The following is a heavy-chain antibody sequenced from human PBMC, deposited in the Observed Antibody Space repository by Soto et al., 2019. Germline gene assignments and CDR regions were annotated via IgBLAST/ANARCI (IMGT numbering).Heavy chain of an antibody. Sequence: GDSLKISCKGSGYTFTTYWITWVRQMPGKGLEWMGRIDPTDSYSDYSPSFQGHVTISTDKSISTAYLQCSSLKAPDTAMDYCARRIPAARTYAFDIWGQGRMVTV. CDR1: GYTFTTYW. CDR2: IDPTDSYS. CDR3: ARRIPAARTYAFDI. V-gene: IGHV5-10-1*01. D-gene: IGHD6-25*01. J-gene: IGHJ3*02.